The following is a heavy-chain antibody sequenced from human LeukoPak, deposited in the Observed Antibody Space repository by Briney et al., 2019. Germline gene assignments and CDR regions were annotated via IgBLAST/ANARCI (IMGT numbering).Heavy chain of an antibody. CDR1: GGSISSSSYY. CDR2: IYYSGST. CDR3: ARHLSIQLWSHWYFDL. Sequence: SETLSLTCTVSGGSISSSSYYWGWIRHPPGKGLEWIGSIYYSGSTYYNPSLKSRVTISVDTSKNQFSLKLSSVTAADTAVYYCARHLSIQLWSHWYFDLWGRGTLVTVSS. J-gene: IGHJ2*01. V-gene: IGHV4-39*01. D-gene: IGHD5-18*01.